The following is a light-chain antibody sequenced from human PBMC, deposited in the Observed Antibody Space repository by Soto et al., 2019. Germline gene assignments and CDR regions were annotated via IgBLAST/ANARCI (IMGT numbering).Light chain of an antibody. CDR3: QQYGDSIT. J-gene: IGKJ4*01. CDR1: QNVRSSS. V-gene: IGKV3-20*01. CDR2: AAS. Sequence: PGVRDTLSCRPSQNVRSSSLAWYQHKPGQAPRLLIYAASTRVTGIADRFSGSGSGTDFTLTISRLEAEDFAVYHCQQYGDSITFGGGTKVDIK.